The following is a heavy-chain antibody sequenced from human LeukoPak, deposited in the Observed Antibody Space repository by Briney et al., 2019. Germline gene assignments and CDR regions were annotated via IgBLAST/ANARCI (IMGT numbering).Heavy chain of an antibody. D-gene: IGHD2-15*01. CDR1: GGSFSGYY. CDR2: INHSGST. CDR3: ARGGVVVAAATFYWFDP. Sequence: KTSETLSLTCAVYGGSFSGYYWSWIRQPPGKGLEWIGEINHSGSTNYNPSLKSRVTISVDTSKNQFSLKLSSVTAADTAVYYCARGGVVVAAATFYWFDPWGQGTLVTVSS. J-gene: IGHJ5*02. V-gene: IGHV4-34*01.